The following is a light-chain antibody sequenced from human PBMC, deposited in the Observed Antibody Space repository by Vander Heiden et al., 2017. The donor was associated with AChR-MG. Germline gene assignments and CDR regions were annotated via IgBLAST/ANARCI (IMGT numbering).Light chain of an antibody. V-gene: IGLV3-21*02. Sequence: SYVLTQSPSVSVAPGQTARITCEGNNFGRQSVHWYQQKPGQAPVLVVYDDSDRPAGIPERFSGSKSGNTATLTISRVEAGDEADYYCQVWDSGRDHKWVFGGGTKLTAL. J-gene: IGLJ3*02. CDR1: NFGRQS. CDR2: DDS. CDR3: QVWDSGRDHKWV.